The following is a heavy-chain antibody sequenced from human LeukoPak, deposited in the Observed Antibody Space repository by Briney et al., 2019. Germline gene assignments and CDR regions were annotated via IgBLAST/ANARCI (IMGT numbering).Heavy chain of an antibody. V-gene: IGHV3-21*01. D-gene: IGHD2-21*02. CDR1: GFTFSSYS. CDR3: AREARGDPGYFDY. J-gene: IGHJ4*02. Sequence: GGSLRLSCAASGFTFSSYSMNWVRQAPGKELEWVSSISSSSSYIYYADSVKGRFTISRDNAKNSLYLQMNSLRAEDTAVYYCAREARGDPGYFDYWGQGTLVTVSS. CDR2: ISSSSSYI.